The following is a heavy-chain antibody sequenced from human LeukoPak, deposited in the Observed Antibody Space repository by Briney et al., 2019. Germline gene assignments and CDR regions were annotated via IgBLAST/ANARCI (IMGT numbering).Heavy chain of an antibody. Sequence: ASVKVSCKASGGTFSSYAISWVRQAPGKGLEWMGGIIPIFGTANYAQKFQGRVTITADESTSTAYMELSSLRSEDTAVYYCARESSLTVRGVIMNYFDYWGQGTLVTVSS. CDR3: ARESSLTVRGVIMNYFDY. D-gene: IGHD3-10*01. J-gene: IGHJ4*02. CDR1: GGTFSSYA. V-gene: IGHV1-69*13. CDR2: IIPIFGTA.